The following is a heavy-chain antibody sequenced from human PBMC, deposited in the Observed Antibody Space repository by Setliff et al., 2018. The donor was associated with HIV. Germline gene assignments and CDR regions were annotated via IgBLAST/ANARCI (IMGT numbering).Heavy chain of an antibody. CDR3: ARDRYAGEIDY. CDR2: IYYTGST. CDR1: GGSINSGHYY. D-gene: IGHD3-10*01. Sequence: PSETLSLTCSVSGGSINSGHYYWSWIRHHPGKGLEWIGYIYYTGSTYSNPSLKSRLTLSIGTSKNQFSLKLSSVTAADTAVYYCARDRYAGEIDYWGQGTLVTVS. V-gene: IGHV4-31*03. J-gene: IGHJ4*02.